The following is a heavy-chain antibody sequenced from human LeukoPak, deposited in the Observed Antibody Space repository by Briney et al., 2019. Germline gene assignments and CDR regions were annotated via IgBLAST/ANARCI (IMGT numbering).Heavy chain of an antibody. Sequence: PSETLSLTCAVYGGSFSGYYWSWIRQPPGKGLEWIGEINHSGSTNYNPSLKSRVTISVDTSKNQFSLKLSSVTAADPAVYYCARAPRGQWLALYYFDYWGQGTLVTVSS. V-gene: IGHV4-34*01. J-gene: IGHJ4*02. D-gene: IGHD6-19*01. CDR3: ARAPRGQWLALYYFDY. CDR1: GGSFSGYY. CDR2: INHSGST.